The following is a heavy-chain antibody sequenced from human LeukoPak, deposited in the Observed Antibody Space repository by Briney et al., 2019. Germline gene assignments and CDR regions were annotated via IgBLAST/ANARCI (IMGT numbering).Heavy chain of an antibody. CDR3: ARPNWNDLHFDY. J-gene: IGHJ4*02. CDR2: IYYSGST. CDR1: GGSISSSSYY. D-gene: IGHD1-1*01. V-gene: IGHV4-39*07. Sequence: SETLSLTCTVSGGSISSSSYYWGWIRQPPGKGLEWIGSIYYSGSTYYNPSLKSRVTISVDTSKNQFSLRLSSVTAADTAVYYCARPNWNDLHFDYWGQGTLVTVSS.